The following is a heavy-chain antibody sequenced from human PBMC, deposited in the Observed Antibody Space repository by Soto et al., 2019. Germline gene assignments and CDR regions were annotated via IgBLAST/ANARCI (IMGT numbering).Heavy chain of an antibody. CDR2: ISSSSTYI. V-gene: IGHV3-21*01. CDR1: GFTFRSYS. J-gene: IGHJ6*02. D-gene: IGHD2-2*03. Sequence: VQLVESGGGLVKPGGSLRLSCAASGFTFRSYSMNWVRQAPGKGLEWISCISSSSTYIYYADSVRGRFTISRDNAKNSLYLQMSSLRAEDTALSYCAREVDIAVVPAARPNHYYYYYGMDVRGQGTTVTVSS. CDR3: AREVDIAVVPAARPNHYYYYYGMDV.